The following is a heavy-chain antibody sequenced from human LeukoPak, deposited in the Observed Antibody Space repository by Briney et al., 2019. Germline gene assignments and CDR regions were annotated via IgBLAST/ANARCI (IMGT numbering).Heavy chain of an antibody. CDR2: INPNSGGT. D-gene: IGHD6-13*01. Sequence: ASVKVSCKASGYTFTGYYMHWVRQAPGQGLEWMGRINPNSGGTNYAQKFQGRVTMTRDTSISTAYMELSSLRSEDTAVYYCARKGGSSWYRDWFDPWGQGTLVTVSS. V-gene: IGHV1-2*06. CDR1: GYTFTGYY. J-gene: IGHJ5*02. CDR3: ARKGGSSWYRDWFDP.